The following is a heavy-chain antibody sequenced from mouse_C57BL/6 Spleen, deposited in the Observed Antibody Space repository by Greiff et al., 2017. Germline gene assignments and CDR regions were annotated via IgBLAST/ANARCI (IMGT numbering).Heavy chain of an antibody. CDR2: IYPGSGST. V-gene: IGHV1-55*01. Sequence: QVHVKQSGAELVKPGASVKMSCKASGYTFTSYWITWVKQRPGQGLEWIGDIYPGSGSTNYNEKFKSKATLTVDTSSSTAYMQLSSLTSEDSAVYYCARFYDGYSAWFAYWGQGTLVTVSA. D-gene: IGHD2-3*01. CDR3: ARFYDGYSAWFAY. CDR1: GYTFTSYW. J-gene: IGHJ3*01.